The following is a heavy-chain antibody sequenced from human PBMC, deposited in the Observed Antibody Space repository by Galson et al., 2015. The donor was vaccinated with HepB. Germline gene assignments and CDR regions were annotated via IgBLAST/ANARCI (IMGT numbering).Heavy chain of an antibody. CDR3: ARDTIVLMVYAYYYGMDV. CDR1: GYTFTSYY. D-gene: IGHD2-8*01. J-gene: IGHJ6*02. V-gene: IGHV1-2*02. CDR2: INPNSGGT. Sequence: VKVSCKASGYTFTSYYMHWVRQAPGQGLEWMGWINPNSGGTNYAQKFQGRVTMTRDTSISTAYMELSRLRSDDTAVYYCARDTIVLMVYAYYYGMDVWGQGTTVTVSS.